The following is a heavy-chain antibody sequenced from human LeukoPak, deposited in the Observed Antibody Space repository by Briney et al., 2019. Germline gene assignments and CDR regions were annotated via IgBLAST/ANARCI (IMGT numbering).Heavy chain of an antibody. CDR1: GFTVSSNY. Sequence: GGSLRLSCAASGFTVSSNYMSWVRQAPGKGLEWVSVIYSGGSTYYADSVKGRFTISRHNSKNTLYLQMNSLRAEDTAVYYCARAVRFGYCSSTSCYEIGDYWGQGTLVTVSS. CDR2: IYSGGST. V-gene: IGHV3-53*04. J-gene: IGHJ4*02. CDR3: ARAVRFGYCSSTSCYEIGDY. D-gene: IGHD2-2*01.